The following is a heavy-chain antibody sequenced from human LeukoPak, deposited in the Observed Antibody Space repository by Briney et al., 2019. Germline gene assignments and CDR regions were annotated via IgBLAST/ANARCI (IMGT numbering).Heavy chain of an antibody. CDR1: GYTFTGYY. CDR2: INPNSGGT. CDR3: ARESPYCTNGVCYMGVDY. V-gene: IGHV1-2*02. J-gene: IGHJ4*02. D-gene: IGHD2-8*01. Sequence: ASVKVSCKASGYTFTGYYMHWVRQAPGQGLEWMGWINPNSGGTNYAQKFQGRVTMTRDTSLSTAYMELSRLRSDDTAVYYCARESPYCTNGVCYMGVDYWGQGTLVTVSS.